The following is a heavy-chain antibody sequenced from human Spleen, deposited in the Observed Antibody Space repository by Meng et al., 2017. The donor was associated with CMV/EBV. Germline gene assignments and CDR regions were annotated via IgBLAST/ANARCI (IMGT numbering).Heavy chain of an antibody. D-gene: IGHD4-17*01. CDR2: INHSGGT. V-gene: IGHV4-34*01. CDR3: ARRYGASAYNWFDP. J-gene: IGHJ5*02. CDR1: GGSFSGYY. Sequence: VQLTQWGAGLLKPSETLSLTCAVYGGSFSGYYWSWIRQPPGKGLEWIGEINHSGGTNYNPSLKSRVTISVDTSKNQFSLKLSSVTAADTAVYYCARRYGASAYNWFDPWGQGTLVTVSS.